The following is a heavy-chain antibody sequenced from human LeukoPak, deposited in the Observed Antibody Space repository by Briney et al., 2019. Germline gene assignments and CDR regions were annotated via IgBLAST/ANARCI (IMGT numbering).Heavy chain of an antibody. D-gene: IGHD2-21*02. V-gene: IGHV3-30*18. CDR1: GFTFSSYG. Sequence: PGGSLRLSCAASGFTFSSYGMHWVRQAPGKGLEWVAVISYDGSNKYYADSVKGRFTISRDNSKNTLYLQMNSLRAEDTAVYYCAKVGLAYCGGDCWGMDVWGQGTTVTVSS. CDR3: AKVGLAYCGGDCWGMDV. J-gene: IGHJ6*02. CDR2: ISYDGSNK.